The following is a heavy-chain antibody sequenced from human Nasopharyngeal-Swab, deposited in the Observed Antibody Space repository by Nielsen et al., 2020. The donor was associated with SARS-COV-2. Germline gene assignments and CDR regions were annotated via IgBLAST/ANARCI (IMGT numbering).Heavy chain of an antibody. D-gene: IGHD2-2*01. V-gene: IGHV3-23*01. CDR2: ISGSGGST. J-gene: IGHJ2*01. CDR1: GFTFSSYA. CDR3: AKVGELLLTDWYFDL. Sequence: GGSLRLSFAASGFTFSSYAMSWVRQAPGKGLEWVSAISGSGGSTYYADSAKGRFTISRDNSKNTLYLQMNSLRAEDTAVYYCAKVGELLLTDWYFDLWGRGALVTVSS.